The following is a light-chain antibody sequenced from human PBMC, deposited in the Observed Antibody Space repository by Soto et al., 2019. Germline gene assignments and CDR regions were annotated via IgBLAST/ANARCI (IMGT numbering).Light chain of an antibody. CDR3: SSYAGSNNYVV. CDR1: SSDVGGYNY. V-gene: IGLV2-8*01. CDR2: DVS. Sequence: QSALTQPPSASGSPGQSVTISCTGTSSDVGGYNYVSWYQQHPGKAPKLMIYDVSEWPSGVPDRFSGSKSGNTASLTVSGLQAEDEADYYCSSYAGSNNYVVFGGGTKVTVL. J-gene: IGLJ2*01.